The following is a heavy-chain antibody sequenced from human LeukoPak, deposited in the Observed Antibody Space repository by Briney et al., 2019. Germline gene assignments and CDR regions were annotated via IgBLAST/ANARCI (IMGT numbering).Heavy chain of an antibody. CDR2: INSDGSST. J-gene: IGHJ4*02. CDR1: GFTFSSYW. Sequence: PGGSLRLSCAASGFTFSSYWMHWVRQAPGKGLVWVSRINSDGSSTSYADSVKGRFTISRDNAKNTLYLQMNSLRAEDTAVYYCASDDSSGYPMDYWGQGTLVTVSS. CDR3: ASDDSSGYPMDY. D-gene: IGHD3-22*01. V-gene: IGHV3-74*01.